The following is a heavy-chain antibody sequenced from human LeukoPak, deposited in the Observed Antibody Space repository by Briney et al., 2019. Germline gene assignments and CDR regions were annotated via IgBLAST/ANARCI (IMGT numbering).Heavy chain of an antibody. D-gene: IGHD4-17*01. CDR3: ARKVQVTTNYGMDV. V-gene: IGHV4-34*01. Sequence: SETLSLTCAVYGGSFSGYYWSWIRQPPGKGLEWIGEINHSGSTNYNPSLKSRVTISVDTSKNQFSLKLSSVTAADTAVYYCARKVQVTTNYGMDVWGQGPRSPSP. CDR1: GGSFSGYY. CDR2: INHSGST. J-gene: IGHJ6*02.